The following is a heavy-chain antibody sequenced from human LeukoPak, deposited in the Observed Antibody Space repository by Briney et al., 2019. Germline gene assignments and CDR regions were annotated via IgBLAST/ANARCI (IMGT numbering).Heavy chain of an antibody. V-gene: IGHV4-31*03. Sequence: SETLSLTCTVSGGSISSGGYYWSWIRQHPGKGLEWIEYIYYSGSTYYNPSLKSRVTISVDTSKNQFSLKLSSVTAADTAVYYCARVVVGATYFDYWGQGTLVTVSS. CDR1: GGSISSGGYY. J-gene: IGHJ4*02. CDR2: IYYSGST. D-gene: IGHD1-26*01. CDR3: ARVVVGATYFDY.